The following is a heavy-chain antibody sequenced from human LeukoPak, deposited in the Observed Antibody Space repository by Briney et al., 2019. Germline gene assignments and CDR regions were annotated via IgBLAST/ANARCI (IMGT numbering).Heavy chain of an antibody. CDR2: ISYDGSNK. CDR1: GFTFSSYA. J-gene: IGHJ4*02. Sequence: GGSLRLSCAASGFTFSSYAMHWVRQAPGKGLEWVAVISYDGSNKYYADSVKGRFTISRDNSKNTLYLQMNSLRAEDTAVYYCAKDQGTYYYDSSGSGCFDYWGQGTLVTVSS. D-gene: IGHD3-22*01. CDR3: AKDQGTYYYDSSGSGCFDY. V-gene: IGHV3-30*04.